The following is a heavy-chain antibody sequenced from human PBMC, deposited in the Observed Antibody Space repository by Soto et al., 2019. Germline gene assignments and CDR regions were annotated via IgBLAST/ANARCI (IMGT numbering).Heavy chain of an antibody. CDR3: ARRLNTYYDILTGYYKGWFDP. CDR2: INHSGST. CDR1: GGSFSGYY. J-gene: IGHJ5*02. D-gene: IGHD3-9*01. Sequence: PSETLSLTCAVYGGSFSGYYWSWIRQPPGKGLEWIGEINHSGSTNYNPSLKSRVTISVDTSKNQFSLKLSSVTAADTAVYYCARRLNTYYDILTGYYKGWFDPWGQGTLVTVSS. V-gene: IGHV4-34*01.